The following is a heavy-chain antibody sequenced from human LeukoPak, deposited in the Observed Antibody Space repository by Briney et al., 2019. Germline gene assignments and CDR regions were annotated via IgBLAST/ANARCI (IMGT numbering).Heavy chain of an antibody. D-gene: IGHD3-22*01. CDR2: ISGYNGNT. CDR1: GYTFTSYG. Sequence: GASVKVSCKASGYTFTSYGISWVRQAPGQAFEWMGWISGYNGNTNYAQKLQGRVTMTTDTSTSTAYMELRSLRSDDTAVYYCARDFHSSGYYHYFHYWGQGTLVTVSS. J-gene: IGHJ4*02. CDR3: ARDFHSSGYYHYFHY. V-gene: IGHV1-18*01.